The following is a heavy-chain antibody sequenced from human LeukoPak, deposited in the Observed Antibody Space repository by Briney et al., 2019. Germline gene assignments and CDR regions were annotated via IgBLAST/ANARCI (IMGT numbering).Heavy chain of an antibody. J-gene: IGHJ4*02. V-gene: IGHV4-59*01. D-gene: IGHD5-18*01. CDR3: APAGGGNTAMDLDY. Sequence: SETLSLTCTVSGVSLSSYYWSWIRQPPGKGLEWIGYIFYSGRTSYNPSLKSRVTISLDTFKNQFSLMLSSVFAPAAAFFYCAPAGGGNTAMDLDYWGQGTLVTVSS. CDR2: IFYSGRT. CDR1: GVSLSSYY.